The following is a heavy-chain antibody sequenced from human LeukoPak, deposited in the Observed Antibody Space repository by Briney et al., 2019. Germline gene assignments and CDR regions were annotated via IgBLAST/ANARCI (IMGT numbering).Heavy chain of an antibody. CDR3: TTEGELDSSSWYIGENWFDP. CDR2: IKSKTDGGTT. J-gene: IGHJ5*02. V-gene: IGHV3-15*01. CDR1: GFTFSNAW. D-gene: IGHD6-13*01. Sequence: PGGSLRLSCAASGFTFSNAWMSWVRQAPGKGLEWVGRIKSKTDGGTTDYAAPVKGRFTISRDDSKNTLYLQMNSLKTEDTAVYYCTTEGELDSSSWYIGENWFDPWGQGTLVTVSS.